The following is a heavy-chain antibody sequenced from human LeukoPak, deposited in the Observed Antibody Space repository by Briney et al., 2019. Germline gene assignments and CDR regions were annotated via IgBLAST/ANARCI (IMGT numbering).Heavy chain of an antibody. D-gene: IGHD2-21*02. CDR2: IYSGGST. J-gene: IGHJ4*02. V-gene: IGHV3-66*01. Sequence: PGGSLRLSCAASGFTVSSNYMSWVRQAPGKGLEWVSVIYSGGSTYYADSVKGRFIISRDNSKNTLYLQMNSLRAEDTAVYYCAKEAYCGGDCYFDYWGQGTLVTVSS. CDR3: AKEAYCGGDCYFDY. CDR1: GFTVSSNY.